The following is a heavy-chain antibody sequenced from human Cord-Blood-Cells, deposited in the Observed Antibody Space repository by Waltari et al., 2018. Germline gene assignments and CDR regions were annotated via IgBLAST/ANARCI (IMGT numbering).Heavy chain of an antibody. CDR2: IYWDDDK. J-gene: IGHJ3*02. CDR1: GFSLSTSGVG. CDR3: AHARIAAAGNDAFDI. V-gene: IGHV2-5*02. Sequence: QITLTESGPTLVKPTQTLTLTCTFSGFSLSTSGVGVGWIRQPPGKALEWLALIYWDDDKRYSPSLKSRLTITKDTSKNQVVLTMTNMDPVDTATYYCAHARIAAAGNDAFDIWGQGTMVTVSS. D-gene: IGHD6-13*01.